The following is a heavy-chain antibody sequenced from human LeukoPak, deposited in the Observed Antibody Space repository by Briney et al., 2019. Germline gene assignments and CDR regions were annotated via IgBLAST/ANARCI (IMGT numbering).Heavy chain of an antibody. CDR1: GGSISSYY. CDR3: ARDRAPPYSSSWYPLDY. J-gene: IGHJ4*02. CDR2: IYTGGST. D-gene: IGHD6-13*01. V-gene: IGHV4-4*07. Sequence: SETLSLTCTVSGGSISSYYWSWIRQPAGKGLEWIGRIYTGGSTNYNPSLKSRVTMSVDTSKNQFSLKLSSVTAADTAVYYYARDRAPPYSSSWYPLDYWGQGTLVTVSS.